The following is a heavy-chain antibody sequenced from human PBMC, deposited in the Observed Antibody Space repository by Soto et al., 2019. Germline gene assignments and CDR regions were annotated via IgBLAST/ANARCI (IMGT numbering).Heavy chain of an antibody. CDR1: GYTFTSYA. V-gene: IGHV1-3*01. CDR3: ARWLRFDFWGGYKLFLYYYYIDV. D-gene: IGHD3-3*01. Sequence: QVQLVQSGAEVKKPGASVKVSCKASGYTFTSYAMHWVRQAPGQRLEWMGWINAGNGNTKYSQKFQGRVTITRDTTASTAYMALSSLRSEDTAVYYSARWLRFDFWGGYKLFLYYYYIDVWRKGTTVTVSS. J-gene: IGHJ6*03. CDR2: INAGNGNT.